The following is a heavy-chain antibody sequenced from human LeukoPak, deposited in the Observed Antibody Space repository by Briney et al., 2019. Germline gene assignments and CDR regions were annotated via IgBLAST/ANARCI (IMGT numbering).Heavy chain of an antibody. V-gene: IGHV4-30-2*01. CDR1: GGSISSGGYS. CDR3: ARGSSDILSYFDY. CDR2: IYHSGST. Sequence: PSETLSLTCAVSGGSISSGGYSWSWIRQPPGKGLEWIGYIYHSGSTYYNPSLKSRVTISVDRSKSQFSLKLSSVTAADTAVYYCARGSSDILSYFDYWGQGTLVTVSS. J-gene: IGHJ4*02. D-gene: IGHD3-9*01.